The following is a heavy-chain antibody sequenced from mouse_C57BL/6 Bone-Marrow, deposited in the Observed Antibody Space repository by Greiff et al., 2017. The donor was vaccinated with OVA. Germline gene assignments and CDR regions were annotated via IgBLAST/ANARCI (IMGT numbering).Heavy chain of an antibody. CDR3: ARCRLIYYGKFYWYFDV. D-gene: IGHD2-1*01. J-gene: IGHJ1*03. V-gene: IGHV1-42*01. Sequence: VQLKQSGPELVKPGASVKISCKASGYSFTGYYMNWVKQSPEKSLEWIGEINPSTGGTTYNQKFKAKATLTVDKSSSTAYMQLKSLTSEDSAVYYCARCRLIYYGKFYWYFDVWGTGTTVTVSS. CDR1: GYSFTGYY. CDR2: INPSTGGT.